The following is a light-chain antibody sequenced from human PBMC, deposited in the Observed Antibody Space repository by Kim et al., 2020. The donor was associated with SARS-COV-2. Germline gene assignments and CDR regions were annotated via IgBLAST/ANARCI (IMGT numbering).Light chain of an antibody. J-gene: IGLJ1*01. CDR2: EVN. CDR1: TSDFGGYNY. Sequence: QSALTQPASVSGSPGQSITISCTGTTSDFGGYNYVSWYQQHPGKAPKLIIYEVNDRPPGVSNRFSGYKSGNTASLTISGLQAEDEADYYCRSYTSTSTLVFGTGTQLTV. V-gene: IGLV2-14*01. CDR3: RSYTSTSTLV.